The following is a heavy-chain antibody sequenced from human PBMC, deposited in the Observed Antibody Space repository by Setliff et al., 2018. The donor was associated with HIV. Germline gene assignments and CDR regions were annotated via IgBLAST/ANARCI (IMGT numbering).Heavy chain of an antibody. CDR2: INPNSGDT. V-gene: IGHV1-2*02. D-gene: IGHD3-3*01. Sequence: ASVKVSCKASGYTFTDYYLHWVRQAPGQGLEWLAWINPNSGDTNLAQNFQGRVTMTRDTSLRTAYMELSSLTSDDTAMYYCARGDLDYWGQGTLVTVSS. CDR1: GYTFTDYY. CDR3: ARGDLDY. J-gene: IGHJ4*02.